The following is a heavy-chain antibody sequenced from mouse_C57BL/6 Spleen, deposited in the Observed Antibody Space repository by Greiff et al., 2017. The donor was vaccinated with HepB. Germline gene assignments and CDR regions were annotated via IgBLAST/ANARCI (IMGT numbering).Heavy chain of an antibody. V-gene: IGHV14-4*01. D-gene: IGHD2-2*01. CDR3: TGGYDVGDN. CDR2: IDPENGDT. Sequence: EVQLQQSGAELVRPGASVKLSCTASGFNIKDDYMHWVKQRPEQGLEWIGWIDPENGDTEYASKFQGKATITADTSSNTAYLQLSSLTSEDTAVYYCTGGYDVGDNWGQGTTLTVSS. CDR1: GFNIKDDY. J-gene: IGHJ2*01.